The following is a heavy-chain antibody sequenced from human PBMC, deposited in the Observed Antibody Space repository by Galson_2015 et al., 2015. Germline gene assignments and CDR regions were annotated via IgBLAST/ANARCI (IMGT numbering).Heavy chain of an antibody. CDR2: TFYRSKWHN. J-gene: IGHJ4*02. CDR1: GDSVSSNIAA. CDR3: AREGPPWGYFDY. V-gene: IGHV6-1*01. Sequence: CAISGDSVSSNIAAWNWIRLSPSRGLEWLGRTFYRSKWHNDYAVSVRSRITINADTSKNQVSLHLNSVTPEDSAVYYCAREGPPWGYFDYWGQGTLVTVSS. D-gene: IGHD1-26*01.